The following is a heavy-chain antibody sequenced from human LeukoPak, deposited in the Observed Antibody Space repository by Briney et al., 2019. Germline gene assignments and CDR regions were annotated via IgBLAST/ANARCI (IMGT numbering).Heavy chain of an antibody. V-gene: IGHV3-30*04. CDR1: GFTFSSYA. J-gene: IGHJ6*04. Sequence: PGRSLRLSCVASGFTFSSYAIHWVRQAPGKGLEWVAVISYDGSNKDYADSVKGRFTISRDNSKNTLYLQMNSLRAEDTAVYYCARVPLDYYGSGSYLGYYGMDVWGKGTTVTVSS. CDR2: ISYDGSNK. D-gene: IGHD3-10*01. CDR3: ARVPLDYYGSGSYLGYYGMDV.